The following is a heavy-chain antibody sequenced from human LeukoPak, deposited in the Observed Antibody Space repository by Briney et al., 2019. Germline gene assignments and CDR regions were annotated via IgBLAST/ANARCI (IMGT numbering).Heavy chain of an antibody. CDR3: ARDSSSSWYGFLDS. D-gene: IGHD6-13*01. Sequence: ASVKVSCKASGNTFTRYGVTWVRQAPGQGLEWMGWISGYNGNPNYAQKFQGRVTMTTDTSTNTAYMEVTGLRSDDTATYYCARDSSSSWYGFLDSWGQGTLVTVSS. J-gene: IGHJ4*02. V-gene: IGHV1-18*01. CDR1: GNTFTRYG. CDR2: ISGYNGNP.